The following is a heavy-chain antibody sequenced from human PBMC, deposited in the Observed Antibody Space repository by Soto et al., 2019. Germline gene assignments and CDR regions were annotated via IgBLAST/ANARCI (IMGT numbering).Heavy chain of an antibody. CDR3: ARIGGYHGPLDY. CDR2: TYHRGST. Sequence: SETLSLTCSVSGVSISSYFWSWIRQPPGRGLEWIGYTYHRGSTNYSPSLKSRVAISLDTSENQFSLKVSSVTAADTAVYYCARIGGYHGPLDYWGQGTQVTVSS. CDR1: GVSISSYF. V-gene: IGHV4-59*01. D-gene: IGHD3-16*02. J-gene: IGHJ4*02.